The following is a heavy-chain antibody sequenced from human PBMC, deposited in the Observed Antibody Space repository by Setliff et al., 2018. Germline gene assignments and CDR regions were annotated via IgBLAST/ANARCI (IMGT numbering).Heavy chain of an antibody. V-gene: IGHV3-23*01. CDR3: AKSPVAYCSGAVCYPFDY. J-gene: IGHJ4*02. CDR1: GFTFSKAW. D-gene: IGHD2-8*02. CDR2: MSASGTST. Sequence: GESLKISCAVSGFTFSKAWMHWVRQAPGKGLEWVSAMSASGTSTYHADSVKGRFTISGDNSKNTLYLQMNSLRAEDTAVYFCAKSPVAYCSGAVCYPFDYWGQGTLVTVSS.